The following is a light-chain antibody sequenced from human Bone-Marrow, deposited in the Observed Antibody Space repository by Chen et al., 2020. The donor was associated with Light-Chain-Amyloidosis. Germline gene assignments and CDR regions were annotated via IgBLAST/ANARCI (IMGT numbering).Light chain of an antibody. CDR2: RDT. Sequence: SNELTQPPSVSVSPGQTARITCSGDDLPTKYAYWYHQKPGQAPVLVIHRDTERPSGISARFSGTSSGTTATLTISGVQAEDEADYHCQTADSSGTYDVIFGGGTKLAGL. CDR1: DLPTKY. V-gene: IGLV3-25*03. CDR3: QTADSSGTYDVI. J-gene: IGLJ2*01.